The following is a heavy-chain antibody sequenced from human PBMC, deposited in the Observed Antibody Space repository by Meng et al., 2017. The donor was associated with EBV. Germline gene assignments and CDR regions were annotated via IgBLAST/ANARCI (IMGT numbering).Heavy chain of an antibody. CDR1: GYTFTSYD. D-gene: IGHD3-3*01. V-gene: IGHV1-8*01. Sequence: GQLVESGGGVTEPGASVQVSCKASGYTFTSYDINWVRQATGQGLEWMGWMNPNSGNTGYAQKFQGRVTMTRNTSISTAYMELSSLRSEDTAVYYCARDVGTIFGVVIKNWFDPWGQGTLVTVSS. CDR2: MNPNSGNT. J-gene: IGHJ5*02. CDR3: ARDVGTIFGVVIKNWFDP.